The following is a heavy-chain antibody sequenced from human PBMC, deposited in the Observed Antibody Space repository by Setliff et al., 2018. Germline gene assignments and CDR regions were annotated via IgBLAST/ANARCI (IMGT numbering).Heavy chain of an antibody. CDR2: ISPSGST. CDR1: GASITSGGFY. Sequence: PSETLSLTCSVSGASITSGGFYWTWIRQPAGKGLEWIGHISPSGSTTYNPSVKSRVTISLDTSKNQFSLKLTSVTAADTAVYYCASRTTGPGGWFDYWGQGALVTVSS. D-gene: IGHD1-1*01. CDR3: ASRTTGPGGWFDY. V-gene: IGHV4-61*09. J-gene: IGHJ5*01.